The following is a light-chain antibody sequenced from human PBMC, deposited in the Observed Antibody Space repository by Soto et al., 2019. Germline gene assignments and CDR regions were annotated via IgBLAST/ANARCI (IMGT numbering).Light chain of an antibody. CDR2: NNN. V-gene: IGLV1-44*01. CDR3: AAWDDSLSAVV. Sequence: QSVLTQPPSASGTPGQRVTLSCPGSTSNIGSNAVSWYQQLPGTAPKLLMYNNNQRPSGVPDRFSGSKSGTSASLAISGLQSEDEAEYYCAAWDDSLSAVVFGGGTKLTVL. CDR1: TSNIGSNA. J-gene: IGLJ2*01.